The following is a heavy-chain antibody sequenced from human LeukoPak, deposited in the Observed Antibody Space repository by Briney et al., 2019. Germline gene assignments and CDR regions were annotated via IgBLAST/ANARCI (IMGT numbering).Heavy chain of an antibody. CDR2: MNPNSGNT. CDR1: GYTFTSYG. CDR3: ARRYSSDWLSYYYMDV. J-gene: IGHJ6*03. D-gene: IGHD6-19*01. Sequence: GASVKVSCKASGYTFTSYGISWVRQATGQGLEWMGWMNPNSGNTGYAQKFQGRVTMTRNTSISTAYMELSSLRSEDTAVYYCARRYSSDWLSYYYMDVWGKGTTVTISS. V-gene: IGHV1-8*02.